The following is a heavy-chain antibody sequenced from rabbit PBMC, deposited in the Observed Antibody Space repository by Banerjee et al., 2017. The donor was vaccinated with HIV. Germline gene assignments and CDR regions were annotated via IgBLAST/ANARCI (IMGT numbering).Heavy chain of an antibody. CDR3: ARDLAGVIGWNFNL. D-gene: IGHD4-1*01. CDR2: IYTNSGNT. Sequence: QEQLVESGGGLVQPEGSLTLTCTASGIDFSSYYYMCWVRQAPGKGLELIACIYTNSGNTWYASWVNGRFTISRSTSLNTVDLEMTSLTAADTATYFCARDLAGVIGWNFNLWGPGTLVTVS. J-gene: IGHJ4*01. V-gene: IGHV1S43*01. CDR1: GIDFSSYYY.